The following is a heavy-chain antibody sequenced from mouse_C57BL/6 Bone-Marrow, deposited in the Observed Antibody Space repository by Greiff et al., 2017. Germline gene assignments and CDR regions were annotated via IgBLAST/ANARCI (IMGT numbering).Heavy chain of an antibody. CDR1: GYTFTSYW. J-gene: IGHJ1*03. CDR2: IYPGSGST. V-gene: IGHV1-55*01. CDR3: ARFRFHWYFDV. Sequence: QVQLQQPGAELVKPGASVTMSCKASGYTFTSYWITWVKQRPGQGLEWIGDIYPGSGSTNYNEKFKSKATLTAYSSSSTAYMQLSSLTSEDSAVYYCARFRFHWYFDVWGTGTTVTVSS.